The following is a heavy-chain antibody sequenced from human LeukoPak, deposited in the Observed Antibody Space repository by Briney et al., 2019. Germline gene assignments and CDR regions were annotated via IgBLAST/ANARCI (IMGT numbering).Heavy chain of an antibody. J-gene: IGHJ4*02. CDR3: ARVLLGWTENTCDF. CDR2: ISSSGSAV. Sequence: PGGFLRLSCATSGFNFSAYNMNWVRQAPGKGLEWVSYISSSGSAVYYADSVRGRFTISRDNAKNSLSLQLNLLRDEDTAVYYCARVLLGWTENTCDFWGQGTLVTVSS. V-gene: IGHV3-48*02. CDR1: GFNFSAYN. D-gene: IGHD3/OR15-3a*01.